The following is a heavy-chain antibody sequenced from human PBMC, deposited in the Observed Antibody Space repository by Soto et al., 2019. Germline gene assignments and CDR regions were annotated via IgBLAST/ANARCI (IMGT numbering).Heavy chain of an antibody. CDR3: AKVPYYYDSSGYLGY. CDR1: GFTFSSYA. V-gene: IGHV3-23*01. Sequence: LRLSCAASGFTFSSYAMSWVRQAPGKGLEWVSAISGSGGSTYYADSVKGRFTISRDNSKNTLYLQMNSLRAEDTAVYYCAKVPYYYDSSGYLGYWGQGTLVTVSS. J-gene: IGHJ4*02. CDR2: ISGSGGST. D-gene: IGHD3-22*01.